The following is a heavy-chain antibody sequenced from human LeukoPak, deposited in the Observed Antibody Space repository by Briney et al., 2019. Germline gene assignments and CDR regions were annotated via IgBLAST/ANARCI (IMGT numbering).Heavy chain of an antibody. V-gene: IGHV4-34*01. J-gene: IGHJ4*02. Sequence: PSETLSLACAVYGGSFSDYYWSWIRQPPGKGLEWIGEINHSGSTYYKPSLKSRVTISVDTSKNQFSLKVTSVTAADTAVYYCASPHQVRGLTVFDSWGQGTLVTVSS. CDR1: GGSFSDYY. CDR2: INHSGST. CDR3: ASPHQVRGLTVFDS. D-gene: IGHD3-10*01.